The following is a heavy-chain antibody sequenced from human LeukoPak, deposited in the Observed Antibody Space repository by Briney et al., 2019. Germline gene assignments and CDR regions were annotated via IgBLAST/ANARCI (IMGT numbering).Heavy chain of an antibody. D-gene: IGHD3-10*01. CDR1: GYTLTELS. Sequence: GASVKVSCKVSGYTLTELSMHWVRQAPGQGLEWMGWINPNSGGTNYAQKFQGRVTMTRDTSISTAYMELSRLRSDDTAVYYCARGLRAYGSGSLYFDYWGQGTLVTVSS. CDR3: ARGLRAYGSGSLYFDY. CDR2: INPNSGGT. J-gene: IGHJ4*02. V-gene: IGHV1-2*02.